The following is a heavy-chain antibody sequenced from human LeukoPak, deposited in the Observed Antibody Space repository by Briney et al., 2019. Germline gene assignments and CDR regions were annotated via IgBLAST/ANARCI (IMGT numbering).Heavy chain of an antibody. CDR3: ARRYCSSASCLFDY. J-gene: IGHJ4*02. CDR2: INSDGSTT. CDR1: GFTFSSHW. V-gene: IGHV3-74*01. D-gene: IGHD2-2*01. Sequence: PGGSLRLSCAASGFTFSSHWMHWVRQAPGKGLVWVSRINSDGSTTTYADSVKGRFTISRDNAKNSLYLQMNSLRAEDAAVYYCARRYCSSASCLFDYWGQGTLVTVSS.